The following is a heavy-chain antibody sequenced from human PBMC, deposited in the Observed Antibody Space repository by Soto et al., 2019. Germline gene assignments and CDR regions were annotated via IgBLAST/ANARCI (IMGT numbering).Heavy chain of an antibody. CDR1: GFTFSSYA. CDR2: ISYDGSNK. J-gene: IGHJ4*02. V-gene: IGHV3-30-3*01. Sequence: GSLRLSCAASGFTFSSYAMHWVRQAPGKGLEWVAVISYDGSNKYYADSVKGRFTISRDNSKNTLYLQMNSLRAEDTAVYYCARDPIGYWGQGTLVTVSS. D-gene: IGHD1-26*01. CDR3: ARDPIGY.